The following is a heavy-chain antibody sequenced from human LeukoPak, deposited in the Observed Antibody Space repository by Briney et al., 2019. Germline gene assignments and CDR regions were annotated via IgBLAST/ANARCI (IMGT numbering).Heavy chain of an antibody. D-gene: IGHD2-2*01. CDR3: ASAGDCSSTSCYQI. CDR2: IKQDGSEK. J-gene: IGHJ3*02. Sequence: PGGSLRLSCAASGFTFSSYWMSWVRQAPGKGLEWVANIKQDGSEKYYVDSVKGRFTIPRDNAKNSLYLQMNSLRAEDTAVYYCASAGDCSSTSCYQIWGQGTMVTVSS. CDR1: GFTFSSYW. V-gene: IGHV3-7*01.